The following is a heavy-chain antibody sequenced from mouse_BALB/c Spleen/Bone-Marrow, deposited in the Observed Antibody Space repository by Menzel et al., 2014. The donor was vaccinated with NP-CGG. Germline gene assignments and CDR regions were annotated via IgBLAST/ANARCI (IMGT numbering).Heavy chain of an antibody. D-gene: IGHD3-3*01. J-gene: IGHJ3*01. V-gene: IGHV5-4*02. Sequence: EVQLVESGGGLVKPGGSLKLSCAASGFTFSDYYMYWVRQTPEKRLEWVATISDGGSYTYYPDSVKGRFTISRDNAKNILYLQMISLKSEDTAMYYCGRAWFAYWGQGTPLTVSA. CDR3: GRAWFAY. CDR1: GFTFSDYY. CDR2: ISDGGSYT.